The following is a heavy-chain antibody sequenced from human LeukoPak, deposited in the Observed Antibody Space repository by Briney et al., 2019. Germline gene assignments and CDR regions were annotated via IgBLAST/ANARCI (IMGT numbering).Heavy chain of an antibody. CDR2: ISGSGDRT. V-gene: IGHV3-23*01. CDR1: GFAFSTYA. D-gene: IGHD2-2*01. J-gene: IGHJ4*02. Sequence: PGGSLRLSCAASGFAFSTYAMSWVRQAPGEGLEWVSAISGSGDRTYYTGSVKGRFSISRDNSKNTLYLQMNSLRAEDTAVYYCAKERTSEGYFDYWGQGTLVTVSS. CDR3: AKERTSEGYFDY.